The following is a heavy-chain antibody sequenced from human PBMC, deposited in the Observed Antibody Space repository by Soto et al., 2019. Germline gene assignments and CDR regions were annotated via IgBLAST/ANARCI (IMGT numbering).Heavy chain of an antibody. CDR2: IYYSGST. V-gene: IGHV4-31*03. CDR1: GGSISSGGYY. CDR3: ARVARITMVRGVPNDAFDI. J-gene: IGHJ3*02. D-gene: IGHD3-10*01. Sequence: ASETLSLTCTVSGGSISSGGYYWSWIRQHPGKGLEWIGYIYYSGSTYYNPSLKSRVTISVDTSKNQFSLKLSSVTAADTAVYYCARVARITMVRGVPNDAFDIWGQGTMVTVSS.